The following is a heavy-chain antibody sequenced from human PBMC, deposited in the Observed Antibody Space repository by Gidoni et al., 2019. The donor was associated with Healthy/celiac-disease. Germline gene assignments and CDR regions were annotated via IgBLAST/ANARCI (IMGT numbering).Heavy chain of an antibody. Sequence: QVQLVESGGGVVQPGRSVRLSCAASGFTFSSSGMHWVRQAPGKGLGGVAVISYDVSNKSYADSVKGRFTISRDNSKNTLYLQMNSLRAEDTAVYYCAKDDFFWGQGTLVTVSS. CDR3: AKDDFF. CDR2: ISYDVSNK. D-gene: IGHD3-3*01. J-gene: IGHJ4*02. CDR1: GFTFSSSG. V-gene: IGHV3-30*18.